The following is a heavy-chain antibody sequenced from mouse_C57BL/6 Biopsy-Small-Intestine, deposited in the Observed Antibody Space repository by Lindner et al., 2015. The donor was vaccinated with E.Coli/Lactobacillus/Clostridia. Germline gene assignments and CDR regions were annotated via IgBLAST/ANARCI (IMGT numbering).Heavy chain of an antibody. Sequence: VQLQESGAELMKPGASVKLSCKATGYTFTGYWIEWVKQRPGHGLEWIGEILPGGGSTNYNEKFKGKATFTADTSSNTAYMQLSSLTTEDSAIYYCARGFDGYYYAMDYRGQGTSVTVSS. CDR3: ARGFDGYYYAMDY. D-gene: IGHD2-3*01. CDR1: GYTFTGYW. CDR2: ILPGGGST. V-gene: IGHV1-9*01. J-gene: IGHJ4*01.